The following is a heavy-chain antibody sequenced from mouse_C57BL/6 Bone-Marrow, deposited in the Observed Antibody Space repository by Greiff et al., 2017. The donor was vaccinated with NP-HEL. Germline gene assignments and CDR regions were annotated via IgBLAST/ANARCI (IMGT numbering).Heavy chain of an antibody. CDR1: GFTFSDYY. D-gene: IGHD1-1*01. Sequence: EVKLVESEGGLVQPGSSMKLSCTASGFTFSDYYMAWVRQVPEKGLEWVANINYDGSSTYYLDSLKSRFIISRDNAKNILYLQMSSLKSEDTATYYCARGGTTVVAPYFDVWGTGTTVTVSS. CDR3: ARGGTTVVAPYFDV. CDR2: INYDGSST. J-gene: IGHJ1*03. V-gene: IGHV5-16*01.